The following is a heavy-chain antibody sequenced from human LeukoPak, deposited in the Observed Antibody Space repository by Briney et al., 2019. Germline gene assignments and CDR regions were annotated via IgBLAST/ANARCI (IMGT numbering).Heavy chain of an antibody. V-gene: IGHV4-39*01. CDR3: ARLVRATDYFDY. Sequence: SETLSLTCTVSGGSISSSTYYWGWIRQPPGKGLEWIGSFYYTGSTYYNPSLESRVTISVDTSKNQLSLKVNSVTAADTAVFYCARLVRATDYFDYWGQGTLVTVSS. CDR2: FYYTGST. D-gene: IGHD1-26*01. J-gene: IGHJ4*02. CDR1: GGSISSSTYY.